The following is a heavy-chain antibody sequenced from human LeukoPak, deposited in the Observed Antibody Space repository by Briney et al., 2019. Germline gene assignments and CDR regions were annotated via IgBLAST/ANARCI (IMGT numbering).Heavy chain of an antibody. CDR1: GFTFSAYG. CDR3: AKSTGSIPRSYLDS. CDR2: MRYDGTKE. Sequence: GGSLRLSCVASGFTFSAYGMHWVRQAPGKGLEWVTFMRYDGTKEYYADSVKGRFSISRDNSKDTLFLQMDSLRPEDTAVYYCAKSTGSIPRSYLDSWGQGTLVTVSS. V-gene: IGHV3-30*02. J-gene: IGHJ4*02. D-gene: IGHD4-17*01.